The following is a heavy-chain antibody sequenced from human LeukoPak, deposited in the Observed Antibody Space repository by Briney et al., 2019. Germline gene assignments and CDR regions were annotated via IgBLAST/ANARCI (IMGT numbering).Heavy chain of an antibody. Sequence: SQTLSLTCTVSGGSISSGSYYWSWIRQPAGKGLEWIGRIYTSGSTNYNPSLKSRVTISVDTSKNQFSLKLSSVTAADTAVYYCARDRGDYYDSSENWFDPWGQGTLVTVSS. CDR1: GGSISSGSYY. D-gene: IGHD3-22*01. CDR2: IYTSGST. V-gene: IGHV4-61*02. J-gene: IGHJ5*02. CDR3: ARDRGDYYDSSENWFDP.